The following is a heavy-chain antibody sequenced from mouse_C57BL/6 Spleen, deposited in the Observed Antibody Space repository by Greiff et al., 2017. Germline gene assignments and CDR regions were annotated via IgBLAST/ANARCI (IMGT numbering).Heavy chain of an antibody. CDR3: ASGIYGPYAMDY. V-gene: IGHV1-82*01. CDR2: IYPGDGDT. Sequence: QVQLQQSGPELVKPGASVKISCKASGYAFSSSWMNWVKQRPGKGLEWIGRIYPGDGDTNYNGKFKGKATLTADKSSSTAYMQLSSLTSEDSAVYFCASGIYGPYAMDYWGQGTSGTVSS. J-gene: IGHJ4*01. CDR1: GYAFSSSW. D-gene: IGHD1-1*02.